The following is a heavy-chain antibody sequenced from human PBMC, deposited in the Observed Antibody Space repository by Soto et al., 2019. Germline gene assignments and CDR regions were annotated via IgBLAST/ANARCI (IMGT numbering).Heavy chain of an antibody. D-gene: IGHD6-13*01. V-gene: IGHV4-61*08. CDR1: GDSVSSGAYY. Sequence: QVKLQESGPGLVKPSETLSLTCTVSGDSVSSGAYYWSWVRQPPGQGLEWIGYIYYNAITNYNPSLKSRVTILVDTSKSEISLTLNSVTAADTAVYYCARANIAAAGTIFDPWGQGVLVTVSA. CDR3: ARANIAAAGTIFDP. J-gene: IGHJ5*02. CDR2: IYYNAIT.